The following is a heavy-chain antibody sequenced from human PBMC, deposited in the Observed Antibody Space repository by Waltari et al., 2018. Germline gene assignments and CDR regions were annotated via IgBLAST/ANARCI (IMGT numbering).Heavy chain of an antibody. Sequence: QVQMVQSGAEVKKPGSSVKVSCKASGGNFGNNIISWVRQAPGQGLEWMGGITPFLDTKNHAVTFRGRLTITADESTGTVYMELASLRPDDTAVYYCARDSTSSSHFDSLGQGTQVTVSS. CDR2: ITPFLDTK. D-gene: IGHD6-13*01. CDR3: ARDSTSSSHFDS. V-gene: IGHV1-69*01. CDR1: GGNFGNNI. J-gene: IGHJ4*02.